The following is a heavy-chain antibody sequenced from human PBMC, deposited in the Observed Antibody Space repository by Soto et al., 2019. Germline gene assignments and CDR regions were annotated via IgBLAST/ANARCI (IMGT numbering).Heavy chain of an antibody. CDR3: ARVGGYLTRALYYYYYYGMDV. D-gene: IGHD5-12*01. CDR1: GFTFSSYW. J-gene: IGHJ6*02. V-gene: IGHV3-7*01. CDR2: IKQDGSEK. Sequence: PGGSLRLSCAASGFTFSSYWMSWVRQAPGKGLEWVANIKQDGSEKYYVDSVKGRFTISRDNAKNSLCLQMNSLRAEDTAVYYCARVGGYLTRALYYYYYYGMDVWGQGTTVTVSS.